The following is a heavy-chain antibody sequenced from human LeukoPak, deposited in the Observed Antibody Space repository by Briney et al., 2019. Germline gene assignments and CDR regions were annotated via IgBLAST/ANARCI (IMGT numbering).Heavy chain of an antibody. J-gene: IGHJ4*02. CDR3: ARVGYKFDSGGYYFDY. V-gene: IGHV3-21*01. CDR1: TFTVSSNY. Sequence: GGSLRLSCAASTFTVSSNYMNWVRQAPGKGLEWVSSISSGSNYMEYADSVKGRFTISRDNAYKSLFLQMNNLTAEDTAVYYCARVGYKFDSGGYYFDYWGQGTLVTVSS. D-gene: IGHD3-22*01. CDR2: ISSGSNYM.